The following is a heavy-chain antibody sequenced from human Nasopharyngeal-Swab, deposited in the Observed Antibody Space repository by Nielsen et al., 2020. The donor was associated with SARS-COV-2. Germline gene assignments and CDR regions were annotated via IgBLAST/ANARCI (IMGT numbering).Heavy chain of an antibody. CDR1: GDSFADYP. D-gene: IGHD6-25*01. J-gene: IGHJ4*02. CDR3: AGHPADFDY. Sequence: GPLRLPCAVHGDSFADYPWSGFRQPPGKGLDWIGEMKPSGATNYNPSLKSRVTVSVDTPKNQFFLNLRSVTAADTAVYYCAGHPADFDYWGQGTLVTVSS. CDR2: MKPSGAT. V-gene: IGHV4-34*01.